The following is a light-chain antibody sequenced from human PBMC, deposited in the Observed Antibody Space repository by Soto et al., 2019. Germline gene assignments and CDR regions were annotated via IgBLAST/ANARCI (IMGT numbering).Light chain of an antibody. CDR3: QQYGSSPPIT. CDR2: RAS. Sequence: EIVMMQSPATLSLSPGERATLSCRASQSISSNLAWYQQKLGQAPRLFIFRASSRATGIPDRFSGSGSGTDFTLTISRLEPEDFAVYYCQQYGSSPPITFGQGTRLEI. CDR1: QSISSN. V-gene: IGKV3-20*01. J-gene: IGKJ5*01.